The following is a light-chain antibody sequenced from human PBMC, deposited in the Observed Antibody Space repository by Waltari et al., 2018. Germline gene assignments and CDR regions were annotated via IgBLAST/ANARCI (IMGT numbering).Light chain of an antibody. CDR3: QQSYSTPWT. CDR1: QSLGSY. J-gene: IGKJ1*01. V-gene: IGKV1-39*01. CDR2: AAS. Sequence: DIQMTQSPSSLSASVGDRVTISCRASQSLGSYLNWYQQKPGKAPKLLIYAASSLQSGVPSRFSGGGFGTDFTLTISSLQPEDFATYYCQQSYSTPWTFGQGTKVDIK.